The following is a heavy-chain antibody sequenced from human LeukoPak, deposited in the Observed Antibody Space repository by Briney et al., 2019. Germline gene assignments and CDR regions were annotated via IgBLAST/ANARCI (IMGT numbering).Heavy chain of an antibody. J-gene: IGHJ6*03. CDR2: ISSSGSTI. CDR3: ARVSSHRPYYYYYMDV. V-gene: IGHV3-48*03. Sequence: PGGSLRLSCAASGFTSSSYEMNWVRQAPGKGLEWVSYISSSGSTIYYADSVKGRFTISRDNAKNSLYLQMNSLRAEDTAVYYCARVSSHRPYYYYYMDVWGKGTTVTISS. D-gene: IGHD6-13*01. CDR1: GFTSSSYE.